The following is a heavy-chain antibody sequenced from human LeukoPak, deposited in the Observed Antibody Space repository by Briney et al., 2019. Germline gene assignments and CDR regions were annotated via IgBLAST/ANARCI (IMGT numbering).Heavy chain of an antibody. Sequence: PGGSLRLSCAASGFTFSSYGMHWLRQAPGKGLEWAAVISYDGSNKYYADSVKGRFTISRDNSKNTLYLQMNSLRAEDTAVYYCVKVPWFGELFPLDYWGQGTLVTVSS. D-gene: IGHD3-10*01. CDR1: GFTFSSYG. CDR2: ISYDGSNK. CDR3: VKVPWFGELFPLDY. V-gene: IGHV3-30*18. J-gene: IGHJ4*02.